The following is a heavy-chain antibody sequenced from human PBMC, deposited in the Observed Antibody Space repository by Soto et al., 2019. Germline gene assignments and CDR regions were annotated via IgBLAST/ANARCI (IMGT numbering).Heavy chain of an antibody. V-gene: IGHV4-34*01. CDR1: GGSFSDYY. J-gene: IGHJ4*02. CDR3: ASGRRAFNRSWFDY. CDR2: INHSGST. D-gene: IGHD6-13*01. Sequence: PSETLSLTCAVYGGSFSDYYWSWIRQPPGPGLEWIGEINHSGSTNYNPSLKSRVTISVYTSKNQFSLKLSFVTAADTAVYYGASGRRAFNRSWFDYWGQGTLVTVSS.